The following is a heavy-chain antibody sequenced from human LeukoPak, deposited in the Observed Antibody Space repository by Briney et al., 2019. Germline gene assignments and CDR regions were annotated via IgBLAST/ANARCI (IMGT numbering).Heavy chain of an antibody. CDR2: IYYSGST. CDR1: GGSISSYY. Sequence: SETLSLTCTVSGGSISSYYWSWTRQPPGKGLEWIGYIYYSGSTNYNPSLKSRVTISVDTSKNQFSLKLSSVTAADTAVYYCARGTYSSSLSFDYWGQGTLVTVSS. V-gene: IGHV4-59*01. J-gene: IGHJ4*02. D-gene: IGHD6-13*01. CDR3: ARGTYSSSLSFDY.